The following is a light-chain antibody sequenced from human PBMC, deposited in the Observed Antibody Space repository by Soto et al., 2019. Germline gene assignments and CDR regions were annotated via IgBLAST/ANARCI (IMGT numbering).Light chain of an antibody. CDR1: SSDVGGYNS. CDR2: GVT. J-gene: IGLJ1*01. CDR3: CSYAGSYTRYV. Sequence: QSALTQPRSVSGSPGQSVTISCTGTSSDVGGYNSVSWYQQYPGKAPKLMIYGVTKRPSGVPDHFSGSKSGHTASLTISGLQAEDEADYYCCSYAGSYTRYVFGTGTKLTVL. V-gene: IGLV2-11*01.